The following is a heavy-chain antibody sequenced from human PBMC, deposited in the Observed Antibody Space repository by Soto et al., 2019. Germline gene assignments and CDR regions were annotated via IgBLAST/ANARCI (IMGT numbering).Heavy chain of an antibody. CDR1: GGTFSSYS. V-gene: IGHV1-69*13. J-gene: IGHJ6*02. CDR2: IIPIFGTA. Sequence: GASVKVSCKASGGTFSSYSISWVRQAPGQGLEWMGGIIPIFGTANYAQKFQGRVTITADESTSTAYMELSSLRSEDTAVYYCAGADKYSSSWYYYYGMDVGGQGTTVTVSS. CDR3: AGADKYSSSWYYYYGMDV. D-gene: IGHD6-13*01.